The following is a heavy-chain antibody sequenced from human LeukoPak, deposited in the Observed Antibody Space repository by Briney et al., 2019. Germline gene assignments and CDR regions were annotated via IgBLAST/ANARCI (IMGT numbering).Heavy chain of an antibody. D-gene: IGHD2/OR15-2a*01. Sequence: SETLSLTCAVYGGSFSGYYWSWIRQPPGKGLEWIGEINHSGSTNYNPSLKSRVTISVDTSKNQFSLKLNSVTAADTAVYYCARGRGIWGRWFDPWGQGTLVTVSS. J-gene: IGHJ5*02. CDR1: GGSFSGYY. CDR3: ARGRGIWGRWFDP. CDR2: INHSGST. V-gene: IGHV4-34*01.